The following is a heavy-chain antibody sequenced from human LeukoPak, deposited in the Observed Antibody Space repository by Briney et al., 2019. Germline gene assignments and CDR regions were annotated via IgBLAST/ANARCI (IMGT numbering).Heavy chain of an antibody. CDR1: GGSFSGYY. Sequence: SETLSLTCAVYGGSFSGYYRSWIRQPPGKGLEWIGEINHSGSTNYNPSLKSRVTISVDTSKNQISLKLSSVTAADTAVYYCASQSRYGSGSYSTRDDYWGQGTLVTVSS. D-gene: IGHD3-10*01. J-gene: IGHJ4*02. CDR3: ASQSRYGSGSYSTRDDY. V-gene: IGHV4-34*01. CDR2: INHSGST.